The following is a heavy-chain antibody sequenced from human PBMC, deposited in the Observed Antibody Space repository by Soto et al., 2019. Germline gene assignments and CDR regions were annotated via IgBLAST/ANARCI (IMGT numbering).Heavy chain of an antibody. CDR1: GFSLSTSGVG. V-gene: IGHV2-5*02. CDR2: IYWDDDK. Sequence: QITLKESGPTRVKPTQTLTLTCTFSGFSLSTSGVGVGWIRQPPGKALEWLAFIYWDDDKLYSASLKTRLTIMKDAPKNQMVLTMTHMDPVDTDSNYCGHRAGLQGKWDGGFFHYWGLGTLVTVSS. D-gene: IGHD1-26*01. J-gene: IGHJ4*02. CDR3: GHRAGLQGKWDGGFFHY.